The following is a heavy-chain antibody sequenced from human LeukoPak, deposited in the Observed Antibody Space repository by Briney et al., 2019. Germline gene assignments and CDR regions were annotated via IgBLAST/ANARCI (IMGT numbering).Heavy chain of an antibody. CDR1: GYTFTGYY. J-gene: IGHJ4*01. Sequence: ASVKVSCKASGYTFTGYYMHWLRQAPGQGLEWMGWINPNSGGINYAQKFQGRVTMTGDTSIGTAYMDLSRLSSDDTAVYYCARGKHSGSSNFDYWGHGTLVTVSS. V-gene: IGHV1-2*02. D-gene: IGHD3-10*01. CDR2: INPNSGGI. CDR3: ARGKHSGSSNFDY.